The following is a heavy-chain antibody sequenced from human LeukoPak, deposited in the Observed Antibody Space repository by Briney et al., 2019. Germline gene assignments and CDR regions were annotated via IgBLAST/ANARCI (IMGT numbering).Heavy chain of an antibody. Sequence: ASVKVSCKASGYTFTSYDINWVRQATGQGLEWMGWMNPNSGNTGYAQKFQGRVTITRNTSISTAYMELSSLSAEDTAVYYCARVYCTGASCRADFENWGQGTLVTVSS. CDR3: ARVYCTGASCRADFEN. J-gene: IGHJ4*02. CDR1: GYTFTSYD. D-gene: IGHD2-8*02. V-gene: IGHV1-8*03. CDR2: MNPNSGNT.